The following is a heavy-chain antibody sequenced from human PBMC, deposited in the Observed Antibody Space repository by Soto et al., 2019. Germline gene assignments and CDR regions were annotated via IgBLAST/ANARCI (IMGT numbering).Heavy chain of an antibody. Sequence: PSETLSLTCTVSGGSISSGGYYWSWIRQHPGKGLEWIGYIYYSGSTYYNPSLKSRVTISVDTSKNQFSLKLSSVTAADTAVYYCAREGTPRGLFDYWGQGTLVTVSS. CDR2: IYYSGST. V-gene: IGHV4-31*03. CDR1: GGSISSGGYY. CDR3: AREGTPRGLFDY. J-gene: IGHJ4*02. D-gene: IGHD3-10*01.